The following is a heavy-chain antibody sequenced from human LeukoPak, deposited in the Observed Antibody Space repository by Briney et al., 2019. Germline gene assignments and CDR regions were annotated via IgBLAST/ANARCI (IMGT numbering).Heavy chain of an antibody. Sequence: PSETLSLTCAVYGGSFSGNYWSWIRQPPGKGLEWVGEINHTGSTNYNPSLKSRLTISLDMSKNQFSLKLNSLTAADTAMYYCGRGHNYWGQGTLVTVSS. J-gene: IGHJ4*02. CDR1: GGSFSGNY. CDR2: INHTGST. CDR3: GRGHNY. D-gene: IGHD5-24*01. V-gene: IGHV4-34*01.